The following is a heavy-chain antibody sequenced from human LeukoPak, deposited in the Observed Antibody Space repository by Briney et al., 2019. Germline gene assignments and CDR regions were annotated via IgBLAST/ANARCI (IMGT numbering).Heavy chain of an antibody. CDR3: ARLSSGSYFD. Sequence: SETLSLTCTVSGGSISSYYWSWIRPPPGKGLEWIGYIYTSGSTNDNPPLKSRVTISVDTSKNQFSLKLSSVTAADTAVYYCARLSSGSYFDWGQGTLVTVSS. CDR1: GGSISSYY. D-gene: IGHD1-26*01. J-gene: IGHJ4*02. CDR2: IYTSGST. V-gene: IGHV4-4*09.